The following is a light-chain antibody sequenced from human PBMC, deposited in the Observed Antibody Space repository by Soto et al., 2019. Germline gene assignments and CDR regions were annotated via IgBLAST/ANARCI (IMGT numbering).Light chain of an antibody. V-gene: IGKV1-39*01. CDR2: AAS. J-gene: IGKJ5*01. Sequence: DIQMTQSPSTLSASVGDRVTIPCRASQSISSWLAWYQQKPGKAPKLLIYAASSLQSGVPSRFSGSGSGTDFTLTISSLQPEDFATYYCQQSYSTLGITFGQGTRLEIK. CDR1: QSISSW. CDR3: QQSYSTLGIT.